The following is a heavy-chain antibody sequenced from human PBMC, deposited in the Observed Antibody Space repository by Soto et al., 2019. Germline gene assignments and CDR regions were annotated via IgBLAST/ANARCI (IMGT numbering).Heavy chain of an antibody. CDR2: ISGSGGIT. Sequence: GSLRLSCAVSGITFSSYAMTWFRQAPGKGLEWVSSISGSGGITNHADSVKGRFTISRDNSKNTLYLQMNSLRAEDTALYYCAKETIAVAGRHFDYWGQGTRVTVSS. D-gene: IGHD6-19*01. CDR3: AKETIAVAGRHFDY. J-gene: IGHJ4*02. V-gene: IGHV3-23*01. CDR1: GITFSSYA.